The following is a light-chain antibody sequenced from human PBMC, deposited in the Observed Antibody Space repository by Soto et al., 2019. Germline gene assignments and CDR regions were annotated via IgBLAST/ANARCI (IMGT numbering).Light chain of an antibody. CDR2: ASS. J-gene: IGKJ5*01. Sequence: ETVLTQSPGTLSLSPGERATLSCKTSQTSGSNFLAWYQHKPGQAPRLLIYASSNRATGIPDRFSGSGSGTDFTLTVSRLEPEDFALYYCQQYGNSPITFGQGTRLEI. CDR3: QQYGNSPIT. V-gene: IGKV3-20*01. CDR1: QTSGSNF.